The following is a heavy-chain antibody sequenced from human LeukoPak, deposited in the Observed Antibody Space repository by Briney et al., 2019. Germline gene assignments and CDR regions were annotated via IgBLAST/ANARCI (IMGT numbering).Heavy chain of an antibody. Sequence: PSETLSLTCTVSSYSISSGYYWGWIRQPPGKGLEWIGSIDHSGRTYYHPSLKSRVTISVDTSKNQFSLKLGSVTAADTAVYFCGRDRPTGYYDYWGQGILVTVSS. V-gene: IGHV4-38-2*02. CDR3: GRDRPTGYYDY. CDR2: IDHSGRT. CDR1: SYSISSGYY. J-gene: IGHJ4*02. D-gene: IGHD3-9*01.